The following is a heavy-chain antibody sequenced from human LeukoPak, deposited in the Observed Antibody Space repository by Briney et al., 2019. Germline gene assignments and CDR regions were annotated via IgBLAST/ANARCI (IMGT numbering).Heavy chain of an antibody. CDR3: ARAWGLP. Sequence: PSQTLSLTCAVSGGSIGSGGYSWSWIRQPPGKGLEWIGHIYSSGSTYYNPSLKSRVTISVDRSKNQFSLKLTSVTAADTAVYYCARAWGLPWGQGTLVTVSS. D-gene: IGHD3-16*01. V-gene: IGHV4-30-2*01. J-gene: IGHJ4*02. CDR2: IYSSGST. CDR1: GGSIGSGGYS.